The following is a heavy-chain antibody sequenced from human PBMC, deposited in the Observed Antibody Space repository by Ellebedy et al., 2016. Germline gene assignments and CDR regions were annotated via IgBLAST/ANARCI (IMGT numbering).Heavy chain of an antibody. CDR1: GFTVSGNY. D-gene: IGHD6-19*01. CDR3: ARGNAVAGPEPLDF. V-gene: IGHV3-66*01. CDR2: LYSGGST. J-gene: IGHJ4*02. Sequence: GGSLRLSCAASGFTVSGNYMSWVRQAPGKGLQWVSVLYSGGSTYYADSVKGRFTISRDNSKNTLYLQMNSLRAEDTAVYYCARGNAVAGPEPLDFWGQGTLVTVSS.